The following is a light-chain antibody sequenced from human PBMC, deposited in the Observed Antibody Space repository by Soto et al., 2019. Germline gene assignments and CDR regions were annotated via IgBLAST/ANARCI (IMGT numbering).Light chain of an antibody. V-gene: IGKV2-28*01. CDR1: QSLLYSNGYNY. CDR2: LGS. Sequence: DIVMTQSPLSLPVTPGEPASISCWSSQSLLYSNGYNYLNWYLQRPGQSPQLLIYLGSNRASGVPDRFSGSGSGTEFTLKISRVEAEDVGVYYCMQAVQTPLTFGGGTKVEIK. J-gene: IGKJ4*02. CDR3: MQAVQTPLT.